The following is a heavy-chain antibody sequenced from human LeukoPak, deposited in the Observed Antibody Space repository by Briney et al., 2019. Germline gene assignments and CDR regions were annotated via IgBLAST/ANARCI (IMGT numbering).Heavy chain of an antibody. CDR3: ARGGGFGSPPAY. D-gene: IGHD3-10*01. J-gene: IGHJ4*02. V-gene: IGHV4-59*01. CDR2: IYHSGSV. CDR1: GASISNYY. Sequence: PSETLSLTCTVSGASISNYYWSWIRQPPGKGLEWIGYIYHSGSVNYNPSLKSRVTISVDTTNNQFSLKLNSVTAADTAVYYCARGGGFGSPPAYWGQGTLVTVSS.